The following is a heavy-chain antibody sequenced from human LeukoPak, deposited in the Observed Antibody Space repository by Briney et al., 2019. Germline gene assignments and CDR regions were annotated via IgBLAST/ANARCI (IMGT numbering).Heavy chain of an antibody. V-gene: IGHV4-59*08. Sequence: SETLSLTCTVSGGSISNNYWSWIRQPPEKGLEWIGYIYDSGSTNYNPSLKRRLTISVDTSKNQFSLKLSSVTAADSAVYYCARSYGDYITGAYAFDVWGRGTMVTVSS. CDR2: IYDSGST. D-gene: IGHD4-17*01. J-gene: IGHJ3*01. CDR3: ARSYGDYITGAYAFDV. CDR1: GGSISNNY.